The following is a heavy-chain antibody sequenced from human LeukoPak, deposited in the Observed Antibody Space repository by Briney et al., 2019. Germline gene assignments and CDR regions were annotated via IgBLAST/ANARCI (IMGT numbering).Heavy chain of an antibody. J-gene: IGHJ4*02. CDR1: GGSISSGSYY. Sequence: SQTLSLTCTVSGGSISSGSYYWSWIRQPAGKGLEWIGRIYTSGSTNYNPSLTSRVTISVDTSKNQFSLKLSSVTAADTAVYYCARVDYYDRADYWGQGTLVTVSS. CDR2: IYTSGST. V-gene: IGHV4-61*02. CDR3: ARVDYYDRADY. D-gene: IGHD3-22*01.